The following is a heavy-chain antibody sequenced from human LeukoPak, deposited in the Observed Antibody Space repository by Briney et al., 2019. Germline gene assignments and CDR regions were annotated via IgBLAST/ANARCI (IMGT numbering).Heavy chain of an antibody. CDR3: AREYYDSSGYVAYYYYYGMDV. CDR2: MDPNSGNT. D-gene: IGHD3-22*01. J-gene: IGHJ6*02. CDR1: GYTFTSYD. V-gene: IGHV1-8*01. Sequence: GASVKVSCKASGYTFTSYDINWMRQATGQGLEWMGWMDPNSGNTGYAQKFQGRVTMTRNTSISTAYMELSSLRSEDTAVYYCAREYYDSSGYVAYYYYYGMDVWGQGTTVTVSS.